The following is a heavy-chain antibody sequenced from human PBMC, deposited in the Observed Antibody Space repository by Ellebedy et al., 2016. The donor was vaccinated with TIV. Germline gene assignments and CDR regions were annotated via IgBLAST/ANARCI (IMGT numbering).Heavy chain of an antibody. Sequence: PGGSLRLSCEASGFGFSAYAMSWVRQAPGKGLEWLSAISGTGFSKYNADSVKGRFTISRDNSKNTLYLEVNSLRPEDTGVYYCARVYSNKWQWGQGTQVIVSA. CDR2: ISGTGFSK. CDR3: ARVYSNKWQ. CDR1: GFGFSAYA. D-gene: IGHD4-11*01. J-gene: IGHJ4*02. V-gene: IGHV3-23*01.